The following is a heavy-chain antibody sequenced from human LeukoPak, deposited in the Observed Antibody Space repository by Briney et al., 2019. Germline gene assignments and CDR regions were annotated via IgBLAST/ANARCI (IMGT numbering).Heavy chain of an antibody. V-gene: IGHV3-48*03. J-gene: IGHJ4*02. D-gene: IGHD2-2*01. Sequence: QPGGSLRLSCAASGFTFSSYEMNWVRQAPGKGLEWVSYISSSGSTIYYADSVKGRFTLSRDNAKNSLYLQMNSLRAEDTAVYYCAREEAQLALKWWGQGTLVTVSS. CDR2: ISSSGSTI. CDR1: GFTFSSYE. CDR3: AREEAQLALKW.